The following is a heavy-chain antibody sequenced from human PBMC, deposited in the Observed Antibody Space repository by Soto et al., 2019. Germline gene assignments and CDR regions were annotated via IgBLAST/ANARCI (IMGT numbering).Heavy chain of an antibody. CDR2: IYYSGST. D-gene: IGHD3-22*01. J-gene: IGHJ4*02. Sequence: PSVTLSLTCTVSGGSGDSGSYYWICIRQPPGRRLEWIGYIYYSGSTNYNPSLKSRVTISVDTSKNQFSLKLSSVTAADTAVYYCETERVTKVVTGDFDYWGQGTLVTSPQ. CDR3: ETERVTKVVTGDFDY. CDR1: GGSGDSGSYY. V-gene: IGHV4-61*01.